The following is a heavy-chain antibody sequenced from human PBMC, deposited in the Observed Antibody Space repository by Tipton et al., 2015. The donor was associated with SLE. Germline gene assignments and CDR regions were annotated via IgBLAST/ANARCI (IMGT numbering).Heavy chain of an antibody. V-gene: IGHV4-59*12. CDR3: ARENYDILTGPVDAFDI. D-gene: IGHD3-9*01. CDR1: GGSISSYY. Sequence: TLSLTCTVSGGSISSYYWSWIRQPPGKGLEWIGYIYYSGSTNYNPSLKSRVTISVDTSKNQFSLKLSSVTAADTAVYYCARENYDILTGPVDAFDIWGQGTMVTVSS. J-gene: IGHJ3*02. CDR2: IYYSGST.